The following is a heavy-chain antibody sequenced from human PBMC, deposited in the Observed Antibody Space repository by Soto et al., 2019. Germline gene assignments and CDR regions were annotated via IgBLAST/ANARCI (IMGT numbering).Heavy chain of an antibody. Sequence: QVQLVQSGAEVKKPGSSVKVSCKASGGTFSSYTISWVRQAPGQGLEWMGRIIPILGIANYAQKFQCRVTITADKATSTAYMELSSLRSEDTAVYYCAREPYGDYSGYWGQGTLVTVSS. CDR3: AREPYGDYSGY. J-gene: IGHJ4*02. V-gene: IGHV1-69*08. D-gene: IGHD4-17*01. CDR1: GGTFSSYT. CDR2: IIPILGIA.